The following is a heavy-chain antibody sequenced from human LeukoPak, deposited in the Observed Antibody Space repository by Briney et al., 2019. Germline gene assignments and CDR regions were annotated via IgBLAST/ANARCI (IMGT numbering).Heavy chain of an antibody. J-gene: IGHJ4*02. D-gene: IGHD3-3*01. CDR2: ISGSGDTT. V-gene: IGHV3-23*01. CDR3: GKDRSFWNGADPDF. CDR1: GFMFRNYA. Sequence: GGSLRLSCGASGFMFRNYAMTWVRQGPGKGLEWAAGISGSGDTTNYEESVRGRFTISRDNAQNMLYLEMNSLSGDDTAVYYCGKDRSFWNGADPDFWGQGTLVTVSS.